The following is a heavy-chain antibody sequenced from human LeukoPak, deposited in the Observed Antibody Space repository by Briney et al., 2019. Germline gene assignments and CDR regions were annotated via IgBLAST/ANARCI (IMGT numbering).Heavy chain of an antibody. J-gene: IGHJ5*02. D-gene: IGHD3-22*01. CDR2: IYCSGST. CDR3: ARARLDYYDSSATRDDWFDP. Sequence: SETLSLTCTVSGGSISSYYWSWIRQPPGKGLEWIGYIYCSGSTNYNPSLKSRVTISVDTSKNQFSLKLSSVTAADTAVYYCARARLDYYDSSATRDDWFDPWGQGTLVTVSS. V-gene: IGHV4-59*01. CDR1: GGSISSYY.